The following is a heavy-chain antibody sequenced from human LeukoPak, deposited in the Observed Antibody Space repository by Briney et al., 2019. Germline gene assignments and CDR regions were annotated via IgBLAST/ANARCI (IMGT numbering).Heavy chain of an antibody. CDR3: AKPPDWYCSSPSCHFAAPFDY. Sequence: GGSLRLSCAASGFTFSSYAMHWVRQAPGKGLEWVAVIPYDGSNKYYADSVKGRFTISRDNSKNTLYLQMNTLRAEDTAVYYCAKPPDWYCSSPSCHFAAPFDYWGQGTLVTVSS. V-gene: IGHV3-30-3*02. CDR1: GFTFSSYA. D-gene: IGHD2-2*01. CDR2: IPYDGSNK. J-gene: IGHJ4*02.